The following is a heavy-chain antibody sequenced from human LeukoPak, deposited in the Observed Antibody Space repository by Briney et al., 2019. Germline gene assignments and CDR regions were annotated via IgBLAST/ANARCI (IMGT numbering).Heavy chain of an antibody. CDR1: GGSIGTYY. V-gene: IGHV4-59*08. D-gene: IGHD3-16*02. Sequence: PSETLSLACTVSGGSIGTYYWSWIRQSPGKGLEWIGYIYVTGTRYNPYLQSRVTISVDRSRNQFFLKMSSVTAADTAVYYCARHIGGGIEDMDVWGKGTKVIVSS. CDR3: ARHIGGGIEDMDV. J-gene: IGHJ6*03. CDR2: IYVTGT.